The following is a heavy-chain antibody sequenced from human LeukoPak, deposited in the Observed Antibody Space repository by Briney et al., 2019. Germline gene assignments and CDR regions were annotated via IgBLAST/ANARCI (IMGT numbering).Heavy chain of an antibody. CDR1: GYTFTGYY. Sequence: ASVKVSCKASGYTFTGYYMHWVRQAPGQGLEWMGWINPNSGGTNYAQKFQGRVTMTRDTSISTAYMELSRLRSDDTAVYHCASQVKGYYYGMDVWGQGTTVTVSS. V-gene: IGHV1-2*02. J-gene: IGHJ6*02. CDR2: INPNSGGT. CDR3: ASQVKGYYYGMDV.